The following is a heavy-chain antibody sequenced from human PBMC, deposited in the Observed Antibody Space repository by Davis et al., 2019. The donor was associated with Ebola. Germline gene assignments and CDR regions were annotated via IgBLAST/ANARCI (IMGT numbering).Heavy chain of an antibody. CDR3: ARALLWFGELLYYMDV. CDR1: GFTFSSYA. Sequence: GESLKISCAASGFTFSSYAMHWVRQAPGKGLEWVAVISYDGSNKYYADSVKGRFTISRDNSKNTLYLQMNSLRAEDTAVYYCARALLWFGELLYYMDVWGKGTTVTVSS. D-gene: IGHD3-10*01. J-gene: IGHJ6*03. CDR2: ISYDGSNK. V-gene: IGHV3-30-3*01.